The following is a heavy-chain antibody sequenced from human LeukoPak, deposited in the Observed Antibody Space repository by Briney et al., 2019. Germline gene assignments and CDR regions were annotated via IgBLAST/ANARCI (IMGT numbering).Heavy chain of an antibody. Sequence: GGSLRLSCAASGFTFNTYAMSWVRQAPGKGLEWVSSMSGSGSTIYYADSVKGRFTISRDNAKNSLYLQMNSLRDEDSAVYYCARDQGIFDYWGQGTLVTVSS. J-gene: IGHJ4*02. CDR2: MSGSGSTI. V-gene: IGHV3-48*02. CDR1: GFTFNTYA. CDR3: ARDQGIFDY.